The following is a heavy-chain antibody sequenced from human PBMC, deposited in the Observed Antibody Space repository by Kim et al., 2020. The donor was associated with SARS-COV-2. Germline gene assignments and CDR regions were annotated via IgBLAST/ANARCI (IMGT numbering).Heavy chain of an antibody. CDR1: GGSISSYY. CDR2: IYYSGST. J-gene: IGHJ5*01. Sequence: SETLSRTCTVSGGSISSYYWSWIRQPPGKGLEWIGYIYYSGSTNYNPSLKSRVTISVDTSKNQFSLKLSSVTAADTAAYYCAREGGYSYQWLYSNCFDS. CDR3: AREGGYSYQWLYSNCFDS. V-gene: IGHV4-59*01. D-gene: IGHD5-18*01.